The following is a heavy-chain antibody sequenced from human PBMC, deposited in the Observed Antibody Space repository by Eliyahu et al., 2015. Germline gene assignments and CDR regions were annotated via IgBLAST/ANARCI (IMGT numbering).Heavy chain of an antibody. CDR3: ARDAEIHAFHI. D-gene: IGHD1-14*01. V-gene: IGHV3-11*01. J-gene: IGHJ3*02. Sequence: QVQVVESGGGLVKPGGSLXLSGVASGFTFSDFYMSWLRQAPGKGLEWIAYITDNGSPRYYADSVKGRFTISRDNAKKLLYLQMNSLRVEDTAVYYCARDAEIHAFHIWGQGTMVTVS. CDR2: ITDNGSPR. CDR1: GFTFSDFY.